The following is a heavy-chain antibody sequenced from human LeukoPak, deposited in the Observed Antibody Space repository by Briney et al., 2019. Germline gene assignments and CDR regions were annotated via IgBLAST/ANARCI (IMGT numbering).Heavy chain of an antibody. J-gene: IGHJ4*02. Sequence: SETLSLTCAVYGGSFSGYYWSWIRQPPGKGLEWIGYFYFSGSTNYNPSLTSRVTISVDTSKNQFSLKLSSVTAADTAVYYCARVAAAGTLWGQGTLVTVSS. CDR3: ARVAAAGTL. CDR1: GGSFSGYY. CDR2: FYFSGST. V-gene: IGHV4-59*01. D-gene: IGHD6-25*01.